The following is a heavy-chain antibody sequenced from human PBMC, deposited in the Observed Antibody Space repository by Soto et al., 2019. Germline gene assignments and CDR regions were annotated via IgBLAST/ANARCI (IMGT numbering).Heavy chain of an antibody. J-gene: IGHJ4*02. CDR2: IIPLFGTA. V-gene: IGHV1-69*06. Sequence: QVYLVQSGAEVKKPGSSVKISCKASGGIFSSNTINWVRQAAGQGLEWMGGIIPLFGTANYAEKFQGRVTITADKSTKTEYMELTSLRSEDTAVYYGASKAAWGGDCYAFDSWGQGTLVTVS. CDR3: ASKAAWGGDCYAFDS. CDR1: GGIFSSNT. D-gene: IGHD2-21*02.